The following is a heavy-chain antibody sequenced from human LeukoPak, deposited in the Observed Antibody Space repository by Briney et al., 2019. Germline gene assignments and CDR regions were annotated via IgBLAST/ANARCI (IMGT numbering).Heavy chain of an antibody. D-gene: IGHD6-13*01. CDR2: IYYSGST. J-gene: IGHJ5*02. CDR1: GGSISNYY. V-gene: IGHV4-59*01. CDR3: AREIAAAGYNWFDP. Sequence: PSETLSLTCTVSGGSISNYYWSWIRQPPGKGLEWIGYIYYSGSTNYNPSLKSRVTISVDTSKNQFSLKLSSVTAADTAVYYCAREIAAAGYNWFDPWGQGTLVTVSS.